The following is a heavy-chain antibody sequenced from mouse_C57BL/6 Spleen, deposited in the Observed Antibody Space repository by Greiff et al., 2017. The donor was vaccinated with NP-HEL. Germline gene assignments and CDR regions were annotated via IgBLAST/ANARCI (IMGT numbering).Heavy chain of an antibody. CDR3: ARYYGSSPYYFDY. V-gene: IGHV1-64*01. Sequence: VQLQHPGAELVKPGASVKLSCKASGYTFTSYWMHWVKQRPGQGLEWIGMIHPNSGSTNYNEKFKSKATLTVDKSSSTAYMQLSSLTSEDSAVYYCARYYGSSPYYFDYWGQGTTLTVSS. CDR1: GYTFTSYW. J-gene: IGHJ2*01. CDR2: IHPNSGST. D-gene: IGHD1-1*01.